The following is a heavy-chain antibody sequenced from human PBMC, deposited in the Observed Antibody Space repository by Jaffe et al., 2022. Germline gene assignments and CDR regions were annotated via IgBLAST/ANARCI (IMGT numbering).Heavy chain of an antibody. CDR1: GFTFSNAW. J-gene: IGHJ5*02. CDR2: IKSKTDGGTT. V-gene: IGHV3-15*01. CDR3: TTDAADIVVVVAAT. D-gene: IGHD2-15*01. Sequence: EVQLVESGGGLVKPGGSLRLSCAASGFTFSNAWMSWVRQAPGKGLEWVGRIKSKTDGGTTDYAAPVKGRFTISRDDSKNTLYLQMNSLKTEDTAVYYCTTDAADIVVVVAATWGQGTLVTVSS.